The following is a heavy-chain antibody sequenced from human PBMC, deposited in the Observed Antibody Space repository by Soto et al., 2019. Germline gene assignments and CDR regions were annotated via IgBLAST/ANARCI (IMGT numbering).Heavy chain of an antibody. CDR2: IIPIFGTA. Sequence: SVKVSCKASGGTFSSYAISWVRQALGQGLEWMGGIIPIFGTANYAQKFQGRVTITADESTSTAYMELSSLRSEDTAVYYCARGKNFGVVIRFDYCGQGTLVTVSS. V-gene: IGHV1-69*13. CDR1: GGTFSSYA. J-gene: IGHJ4*02. D-gene: IGHD3-3*01. CDR3: ARGKNFGVVIRFDY.